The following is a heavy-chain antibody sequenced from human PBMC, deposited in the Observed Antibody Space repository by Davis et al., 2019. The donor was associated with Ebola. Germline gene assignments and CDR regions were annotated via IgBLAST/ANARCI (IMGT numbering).Heavy chain of an antibody. V-gene: IGHV1-18*04. D-gene: IGHD4-17*01. J-gene: IGHJ4*02. Sequence: ASVKVSCKASGYTFKNYGVSWVRQAPGQGLEWVGWISASIGNTDYAQKLQGRVTMTTDTSTSKAYMELRSLRSDDTAVYYCARVGDYRYWGQGTLVTVSS. CDR1: GYTFKNYG. CDR2: ISASIGNT. CDR3: ARVGDYRY.